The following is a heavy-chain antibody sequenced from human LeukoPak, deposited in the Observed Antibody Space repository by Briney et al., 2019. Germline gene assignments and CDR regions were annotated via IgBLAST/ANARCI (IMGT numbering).Heavy chain of an antibody. CDR2: IYYSGST. V-gene: IGHV4-39*01. Sequence: SETLSLTCTVSGGSISSSSYYWGWIRQPPGKGLEWIGSIYYSGSTYYNLSLKSRVTISVDTSKNQFSLKLSSVTAADTAVYYCARHVSRKKISDYWGQGTLVTVSS. J-gene: IGHJ4*02. CDR1: GGSISSSSYY. CDR3: ARHVSRKKISDY.